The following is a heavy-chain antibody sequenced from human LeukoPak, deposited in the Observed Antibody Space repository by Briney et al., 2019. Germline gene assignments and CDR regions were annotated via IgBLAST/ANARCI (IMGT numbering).Heavy chain of an antibody. CDR1: GFTFSSYG. CDR3: SSGLSVLRSNNTPVDY. CDR2: IRSKANNYAT. J-gene: IGHJ4*02. Sequence: GGPLRLSCAASGFTFSSYGMHWVRQASGKGLEWVGRIRSKANNYATTYAASVKGRFTISRDDSKNTAYLQMNSLKTGDTAVYFCSSGLSVLRSNNTPVDYWGQGTLVTVSS. D-gene: IGHD4-17*01. V-gene: IGHV3-73*01.